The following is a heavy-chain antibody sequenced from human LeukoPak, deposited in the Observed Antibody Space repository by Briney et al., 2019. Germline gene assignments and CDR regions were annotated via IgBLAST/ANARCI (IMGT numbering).Heavy chain of an antibody. Sequence: SETLSLTCTVSGGSISSSSYYWGWIRQPPGKGLEWIGSIYYSGSTYYNPSLKSRVTISVDTSKNQFSLKLSSVTAADTAVYYCARHTCYYDSSGYLYPRAFDIWGQGTMVTVSS. CDR1: GGSISSSSYY. CDR2: IYYSGST. J-gene: IGHJ3*02. V-gene: IGHV4-39*01. D-gene: IGHD3-22*01. CDR3: ARHTCYYDSSGYLYPRAFDI.